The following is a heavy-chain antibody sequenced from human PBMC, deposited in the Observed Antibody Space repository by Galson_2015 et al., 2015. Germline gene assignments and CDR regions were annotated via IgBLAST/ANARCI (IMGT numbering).Heavy chain of an antibody. Sequence: SLRLSCAASGSTFSSSTMNWVRQAPGKGLEWVSYISGSSSTIYYADSVKGRFTISRDNAKSSVYLQMNSLRDEDTAVYYCARVGAYSYGYVYWGQGTLSPSPQ. V-gene: IGHV3-48*02. CDR1: GSTFSSST. CDR2: ISGSSSTI. D-gene: IGHD5-18*01. CDR3: ARVGAYSYGYVY. J-gene: IGHJ4*02.